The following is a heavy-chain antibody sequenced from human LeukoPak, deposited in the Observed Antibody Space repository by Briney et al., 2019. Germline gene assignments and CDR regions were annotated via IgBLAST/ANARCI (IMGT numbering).Heavy chain of an antibody. CDR2: ISAYNGNT. Sequence: ASVKVTCKASGYTFTSYGISWVRQAPGQGLEWMGWISAYNGNTNYAQKLQGRVTMTTDTSTSTAYMELRSLRSDDTAVYYCARDIILGDDFLSGYPNWFDPWGQGTLVTVSS. CDR1: GYTFTSYG. CDR3: ARDIILGDDFLSGYPNWFDP. J-gene: IGHJ5*02. V-gene: IGHV1-18*01. D-gene: IGHD3-3*01.